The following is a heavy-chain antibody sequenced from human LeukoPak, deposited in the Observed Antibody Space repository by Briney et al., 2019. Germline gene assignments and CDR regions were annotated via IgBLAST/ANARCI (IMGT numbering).Heavy chain of an antibody. D-gene: IGHD1-26*01. J-gene: IGHJ4*02. CDR1: GFTFSSYS. CDR2: ISRGSSTI. Sequence: GGSLRLSCAASGFTFSSYSVNWVRQAPGKGLEWVSYISRGSSTIYYADSVKGRFTISRDNAKNSLYLQMNSLRTDDMALYYCAKDSGYSGSSGSFDYWGQGTLVTVSS. V-gene: IGHV3-48*04. CDR3: AKDSGYSGSSGSFDY.